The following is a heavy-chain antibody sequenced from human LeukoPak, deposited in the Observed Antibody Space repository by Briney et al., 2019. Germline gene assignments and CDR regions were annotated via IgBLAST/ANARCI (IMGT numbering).Heavy chain of an antibody. D-gene: IGHD3-22*01. CDR1: GFTFSSYS. CDR2: ISSSSSYI. V-gene: IGHV3-21*01. J-gene: IGHJ4*02. Sequence: GGSLTLSCAASGFTFSSYSMNWVRQAPGKGLEWVSSISSSSSYIYYADSVKGRFTISRDNAKNSLYLQMNSLRAEETAVYYCARVGVYYYDSSGPFLDYWGQGTLVTVSS. CDR3: ARVGVYYYDSSGPFLDY.